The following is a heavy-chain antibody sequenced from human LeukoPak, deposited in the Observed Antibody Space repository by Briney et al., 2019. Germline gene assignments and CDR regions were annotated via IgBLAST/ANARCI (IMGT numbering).Heavy chain of an antibody. CDR3: AQRYDY. CDR2: ISYDGSNK. Sequence: PGGSLRLSCAASGFTFSNYAMHWVRQAPGKGPEWVALISYDGSNKNYADSVKGRFTISRDNSRNTLYLQMNSLRAEDTAIYYCAQRYDYWGQGSLVTVSS. J-gene: IGHJ4*02. V-gene: IGHV3-30*04. CDR1: GFTFSNYA.